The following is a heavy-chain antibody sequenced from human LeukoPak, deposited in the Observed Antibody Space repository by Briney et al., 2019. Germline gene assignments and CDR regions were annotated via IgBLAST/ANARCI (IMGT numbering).Heavy chain of an antibody. CDR3: ARGPITMIVVVSHGDY. V-gene: IGHV1-46*01. CDR1: GYTFTSYY. J-gene: IGHJ4*02. D-gene: IGHD3-22*01. Sequence: GASVKVSCKASGYTFTSYYMHWVRQAPGQGLEWMGIINPSGGSTSYAQKFQGRVTITRDTSASTAYMELSSLRSEDTAVYYCARGPITMIVVVSHGDYWGQGTLVTVSS. CDR2: INPSGGST.